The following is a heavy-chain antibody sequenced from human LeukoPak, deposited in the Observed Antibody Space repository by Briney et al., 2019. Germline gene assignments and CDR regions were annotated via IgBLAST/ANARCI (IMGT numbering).Heavy chain of an antibody. J-gene: IGHJ4*02. D-gene: IGHD3-22*01. CDR3: ARDNTVSGYYELGY. V-gene: IGHV3-53*01. Sequence: GGSLRLSCAASGFSVSTNYMSWVRQAPGMGLECVSVISNHGTTYYADSVKGRFSISRDNSKNTVFLQMNSLRAEDTAVYYCARDNTVSGYYELGYWGQGTLVTVSS. CDR1: GFSVSTNY. CDR2: ISNHGTT.